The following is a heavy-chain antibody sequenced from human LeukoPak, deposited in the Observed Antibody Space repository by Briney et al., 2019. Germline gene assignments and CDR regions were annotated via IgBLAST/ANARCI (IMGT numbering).Heavy chain of an antibody. CDR1: GFSFSSYT. V-gene: IGHV3-21*01. CDR2: ISSSSSYI. D-gene: IGHD2-15*01. Sequence: GGSLRLSCAASGFSFSSYTMNWVRQAPGKGLEWVSSISSSSSYIYYADSLKGRFTISRDNAKNSLYLQMSSLRAEDTAVYYCARDGRRRDYCDSGSCYWYFDLWGRGTLVTVSS. J-gene: IGHJ2*01. CDR3: ARDGRRRDYCDSGSCYWYFDL.